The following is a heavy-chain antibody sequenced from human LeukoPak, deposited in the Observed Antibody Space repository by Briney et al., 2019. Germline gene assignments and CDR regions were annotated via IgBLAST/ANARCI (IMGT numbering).Heavy chain of an antibody. CDR3: ARDRSGFYYDFDY. D-gene: IGHD3-10*01. J-gene: IGHJ4*02. CDR1: GFTFMIYA. CDR2: ISYDGSSK. Sequence: GRSLRLSCAASGFTFMIYAMHWVRQAPGKGLEWVAVISYDGSSKYYADSTKGRFTISRDNSKNTLYLQLSSLRAEDTAVYYCARDRSGFYYDFDYWGQGTLVTVSS. V-gene: IGHV3-30-3*01.